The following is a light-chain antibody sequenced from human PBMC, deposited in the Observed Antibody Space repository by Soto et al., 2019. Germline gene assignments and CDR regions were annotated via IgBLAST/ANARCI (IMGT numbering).Light chain of an antibody. CDR1: QTISSW. V-gene: IGKV1-5*03. Sequence: DIQMTQSPSTLAGSVGDRGTITCRASQTISSWLAWYQQKPGKAPKLLIYKASTLKSGVPSRFSGSGSGTEFTLTISSLQPDDFATYYCQHYNSYSEACGQGTKGDIK. CDR2: KAS. CDR3: QHYNSYSEA. J-gene: IGKJ1*01.